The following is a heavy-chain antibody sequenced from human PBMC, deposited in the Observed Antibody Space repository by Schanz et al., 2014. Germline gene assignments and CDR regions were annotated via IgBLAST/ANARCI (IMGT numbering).Heavy chain of an antibody. D-gene: IGHD5-12*01. CDR3: ARGPLGTSP. Sequence: QVQLVQSGAEVKKPGASVKVSCKASGYTFTAYYFHWVRQAPGQGLEWMGRIISILGIPNYAQKFQGRVTFTADKSTSTAYMELSSLKSEDTAVYYCARGPLGTSPWGQGTLVTVSS. V-gene: IGHV1-69*04. CDR2: IISILGIP. CDR1: GYTFTAYY. J-gene: IGHJ5*02.